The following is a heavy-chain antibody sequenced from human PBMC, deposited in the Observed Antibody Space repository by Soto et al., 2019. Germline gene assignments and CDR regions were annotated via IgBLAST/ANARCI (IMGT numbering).Heavy chain of an antibody. CDR1: GGSISSGGYY. V-gene: IGHV4-31*03. D-gene: IGHD7-27*01. CDR2: IYYSGST. Sequence: QVQLQESGPGLVKPSQTLSLTCTVSGGSISSGGYYWSWIRQHPGKGLEWIGYIYYSGSTYYNPSLKSXXTXSXXTSKNQFSLKLSSVTAADTAVYYCARGPLTGVLDSWGQGTLVTVSS. CDR3: ARGPLTGVLDS. J-gene: IGHJ4*02.